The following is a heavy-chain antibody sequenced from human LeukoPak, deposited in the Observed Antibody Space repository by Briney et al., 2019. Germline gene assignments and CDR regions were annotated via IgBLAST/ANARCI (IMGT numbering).Heavy chain of an antibody. CDR1: GCTLTSYG. J-gene: IGHJ4*02. CDR2: ISTQSGNT. D-gene: IGHD4-17*01. V-gene: IGHV1-18*01. Sequence: ASVKVSCKASGCTLTSYGINWMRQAPGQGLEWMGWISTQSGNTNYAQKVQGRLTLTTDRSTNTAYMELRSLRSDDTAVYYCARGAYGDKWGQGTMVTVSS. CDR3: ARGAYGDK.